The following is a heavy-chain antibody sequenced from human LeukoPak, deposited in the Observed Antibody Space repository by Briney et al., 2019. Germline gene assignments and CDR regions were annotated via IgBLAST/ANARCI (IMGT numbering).Heavy chain of an antibody. D-gene: IGHD3-10*01. CDR3: ARVPRSHYGSGSYPYYFDY. CDR2: IYPGDSDT. V-gene: IGHV5-51*01. CDR1: GYSFGNRW. Sequence: GESLKISCEGSGYSFGNRWIGWVRQMPGKGLEWMGIIYPGDSDTRYSPSFQGQVTISADKSISTAYLQWSSLKASDTAMYYCARVPRSHYGSGSYPYYFDYWGQGTLVTVSS. J-gene: IGHJ4*02.